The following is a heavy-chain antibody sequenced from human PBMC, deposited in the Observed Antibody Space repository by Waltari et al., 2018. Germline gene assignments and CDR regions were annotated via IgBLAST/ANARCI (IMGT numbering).Heavy chain of an antibody. CDR1: GFSVSSYD. CDR3: AKSLRAYCDGDCLGPSDY. D-gene: IGHD2-21*01. V-gene: IGHV3-30*18. Sequence: QVQLVESGGGVVQPGRCLSRSCAASGFSVSSYDIHWTRQAPGKGLEGVAVISYDGSKKYYADSVRGRFTISRDNSKNTMYLQLNSLGTEDTAVYYCAKSLRAYCDGDCLGPSDYWGQGTLVTVSS. CDR2: ISYDGSKK. J-gene: IGHJ4*02.